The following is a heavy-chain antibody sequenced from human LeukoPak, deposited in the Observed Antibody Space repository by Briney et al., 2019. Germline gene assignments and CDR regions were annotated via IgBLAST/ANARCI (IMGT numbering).Heavy chain of an antibody. J-gene: IGHJ4*02. CDR1: GFTFSSYG. Sequence: GGSLRLSCAASGFTFSSYGMHWVRQAPGKGLEWVAVIWYDGSNKYYADSVKGRFTISRDNSKNTLYLQMNSLRAEDTAVYYSAREGSSSSTTYYFDYWGQGTLVTVSS. D-gene: IGHD2-2*01. CDR3: AREGSSSSTTYYFDY. V-gene: IGHV3-33*01. CDR2: IWYDGSNK.